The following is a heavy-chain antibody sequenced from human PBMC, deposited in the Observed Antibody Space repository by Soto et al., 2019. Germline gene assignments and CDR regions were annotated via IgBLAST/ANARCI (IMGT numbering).Heavy chain of an antibody. J-gene: IGHJ4*02. CDR3: AKDVAAQGAFDY. CDR1: GFTFSSYA. Sequence: GGSLRLSCAASGFTFSSYAMSWFRQAPGKGLEWVSAISGSGGSTYYADSVKGRFTISRDNSKNTLYLQMNSLRAEDTAVYYCAKDVAAQGAFDYWGQGTLVTVSS. CDR2: ISGSGGST. V-gene: IGHV3-23*01. D-gene: IGHD6-19*01.